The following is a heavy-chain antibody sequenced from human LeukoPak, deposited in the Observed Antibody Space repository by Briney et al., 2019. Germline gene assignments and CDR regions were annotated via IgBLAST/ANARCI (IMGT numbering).Heavy chain of an antibody. CDR2: INHSGST. J-gene: IGHJ4*02. CDR3: AKGGYYVFDY. D-gene: IGHD3-22*01. CDR1: GGSLSGYY. V-gene: IGHV4-34*01. Sequence: SETLSLTCAVYGGSLSGYYWSWIRQPPGKGLEWIGEINHSGSTNYNPSLKSRVTISVDTSKNQFSLKLSPVTAADTAVYYCAKGGYYVFDYWGQGTLVTVYS.